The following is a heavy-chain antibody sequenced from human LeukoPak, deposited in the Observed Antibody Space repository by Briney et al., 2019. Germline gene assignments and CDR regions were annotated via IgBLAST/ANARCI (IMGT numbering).Heavy chain of an antibody. CDR2: ISYGGDNT. J-gene: IGHJ4*02. CDR1: GFTFTDYA. Sequence: GGSLRLSCAASGFTFTDYAMNWVRQAPGKGLDWVSGISYGGDNTYYAVSVKGRFTISRDNPRNTLNLALNSLRAEDTAVYYCAKDPHPYGDSVGGYHFDYWGQGTLVTVSS. V-gene: IGHV3-23*01. D-gene: IGHD4-17*01. CDR3: AKDPHPYGDSVGGYHFDY.